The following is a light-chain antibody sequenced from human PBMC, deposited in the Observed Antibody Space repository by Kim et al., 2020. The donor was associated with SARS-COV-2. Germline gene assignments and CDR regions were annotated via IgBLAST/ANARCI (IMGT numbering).Light chain of an antibody. CDR1: VVIYNF. CDR3: QKYDSAPWT. CDR2: SAS. J-gene: IGKJ1*01. V-gene: IGKV1-27*01. Sequence: ASVGDTVTLACRASVVIYNFFAWYQRKPRKEPTVLISSASPLHSGVPSRFTGSVSGTDFTLTICSLHPVDVVTHYCQKYDSAPWTFGHGTTMDIK.